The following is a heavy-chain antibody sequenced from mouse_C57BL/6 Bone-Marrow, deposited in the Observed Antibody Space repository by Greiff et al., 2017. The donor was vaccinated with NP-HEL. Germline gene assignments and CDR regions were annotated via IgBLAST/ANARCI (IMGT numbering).Heavy chain of an antibody. CDR1: GFTFTDYY. V-gene: IGHV7-3*01. J-gene: IGHJ3*01. Sequence: EVQRVESGGGLVQPGGSLSLSCAASGFTFTDYYMSWVRQPPGKALEWLGFIRNKANGYTTEYSASVKGRFTISRDNSQSILYLQMNALRAEDSATYYCARSPYDGYPAWFAYWGQGTLVTVSA. CDR2: IRNKANGYTT. CDR3: ARSPYDGYPAWFAY. D-gene: IGHD2-3*01.